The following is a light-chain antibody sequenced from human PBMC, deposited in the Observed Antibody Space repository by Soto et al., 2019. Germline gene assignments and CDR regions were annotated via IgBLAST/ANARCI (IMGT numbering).Light chain of an antibody. CDR1: QSVSNY. CDR3: QQSYSSPRT. Sequence: DIQMTQSPSSLSASVGDRVTITRRTSQSVSNYLNWYQQKSGEAPKLLIYAASTLQTGVPSRFSGSGSGTDFTLTISSLQPEDFATYYCQQSYSSPRTFGQGTKVEIK. J-gene: IGKJ1*01. CDR2: AAS. V-gene: IGKV1-39*01.